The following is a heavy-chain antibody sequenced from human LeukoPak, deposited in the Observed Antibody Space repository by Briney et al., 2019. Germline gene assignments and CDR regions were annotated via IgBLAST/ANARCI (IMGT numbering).Heavy chain of an antibody. V-gene: IGHV3-30*18. CDR2: ISYDGSNK. CDR3: AKPSPAIKYGDYLGY. D-gene: IGHD4-17*01. Sequence: GSLRLSCAASGFTLSSYGMHWVRQAPGKGLEWVAVISYDGSNKYYADSVKGRFTISRDNSKNTLYLQMNSLRAEDTAVYYCAKPSPAIKYGDYLGYWGQGTLATVSS. CDR1: GFTLSSYG. J-gene: IGHJ4*02.